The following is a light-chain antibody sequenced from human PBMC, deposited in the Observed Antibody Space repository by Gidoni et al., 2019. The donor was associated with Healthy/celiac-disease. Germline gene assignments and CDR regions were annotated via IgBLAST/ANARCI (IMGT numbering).Light chain of an antibody. CDR1: SSDFVFYKY. CDR2: DFT. J-gene: IGLJ2*01. Sequence: QYALTQPASVSGSSGPSSTIACTGTSSDFVFYKYVSWYQKHPVKAPKLMIYDFTNRPSGVATRFSGSKSGNTASLTISGLQAEDEAYYYCSSYTRSNTLAVFAGGTKLTVL. CDR3: SSYTRSNTLAV. V-gene: IGLV2-14*03.